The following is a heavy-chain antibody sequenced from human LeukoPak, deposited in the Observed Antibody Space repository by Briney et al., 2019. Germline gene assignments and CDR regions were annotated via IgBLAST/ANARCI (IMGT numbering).Heavy chain of an antibody. CDR3: ARYTSAYYYDFDY. D-gene: IGHD3-22*01. J-gene: IGHJ4*02. Sequence: PSETLSLTCTVSGGSISSSSYYWGWIRQPPGKGLEWIGSIYYSGSTYYNPSLKSRVTIFVDTSKNQFSLKLSSVTAADTAVYYCARYTSAYYYDFDYWGQGTLVTVSS. CDR2: IYYSGST. V-gene: IGHV4-39*01. CDR1: GGSISSSSYY.